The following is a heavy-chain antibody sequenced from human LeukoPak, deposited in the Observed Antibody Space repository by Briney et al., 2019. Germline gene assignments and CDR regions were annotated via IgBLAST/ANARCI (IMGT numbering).Heavy chain of an antibody. CDR2: IDANNGDT. V-gene: IGHV1-18*01. CDR3: ARDPSSVTLYFFDY. J-gene: IGHJ4*02. CDR1: GYTFTSYG. Sequence: ASVKVSCKASGYTFTSYGISWVRQAPEQGLEWMGWIDANNGDTKSAQKFQGRVTMSRDTSISTAYMDLSSLSPDDAAVYYCARDPSSVTLYFFDYWGQGTLVTLSS. D-gene: IGHD4-11*01.